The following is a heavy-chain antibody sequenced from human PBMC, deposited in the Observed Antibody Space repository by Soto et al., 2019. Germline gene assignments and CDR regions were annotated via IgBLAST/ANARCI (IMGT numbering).Heavy chain of an antibody. CDR3: VKSDEGSSGWYGYYYYGMDV. J-gene: IGHJ6*02. D-gene: IGHD6-19*01. CDR1: GFTFSSYA. Sequence: PGGSLRLSCSASGFTFSSYAMHWVRQAPGKGLEYVSAISSNGGSTYYADSVKGRFTISRDNSKNTLYLQMSSLRAEDTAVYYCVKSDEGSSGWYGYYYYGMDVWGHGTTVTVS. V-gene: IGHV3-64D*06. CDR2: ISSNGGST.